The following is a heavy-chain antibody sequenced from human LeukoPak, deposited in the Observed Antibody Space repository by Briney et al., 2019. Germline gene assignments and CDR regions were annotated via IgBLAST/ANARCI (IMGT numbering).Heavy chain of an antibody. V-gene: IGHV5-51*01. Sequence: GASLQISCEGSGSSFTSYWIGWGRPLPGKGLEWMGIIYPGDSDTRYSPSFQGQVTISADKSISTAYLQWSSLKASDTAMYYCARHGDYYGSGSSEDAFDIWGQGTMVTVSS. CDR1: GSSFTSYW. D-gene: IGHD3-10*01. CDR3: ARHGDYYGSGSSEDAFDI. J-gene: IGHJ3*02. CDR2: IYPGDSDT.